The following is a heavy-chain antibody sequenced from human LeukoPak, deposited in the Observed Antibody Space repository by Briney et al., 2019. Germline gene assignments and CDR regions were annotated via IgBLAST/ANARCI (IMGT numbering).Heavy chain of an antibody. Sequence: GGSLRLSCAASGFTFDDYGMSWVRQAPGKGLEWVSGINWNGGSTGYADSVKGRFTISRDNAKNSLYLQMNSLGAEDTALYYCARVEYYYDSSGYFDYWGQGTLVTVSS. CDR3: ARVEYYYDSSGYFDY. V-gene: IGHV3-20*04. D-gene: IGHD3-22*01. CDR2: INWNGGST. J-gene: IGHJ4*02. CDR1: GFTFDDYG.